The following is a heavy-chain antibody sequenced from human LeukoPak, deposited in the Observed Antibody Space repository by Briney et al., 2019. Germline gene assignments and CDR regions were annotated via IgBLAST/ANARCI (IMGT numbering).Heavy chain of an antibody. CDR2: ISNSGDAT. D-gene: IGHD1-1*01. V-gene: IGHV3-23*01. CDR3: AKAPPYKKYFDY. Sequence: PGGSLRLSCAASGFNFIDTWMNWVRQAPGKGLEWVSTISNSGDATYYADSVKGRFTISRDNSKNTLYLQMNSLRAEDTAVYYCAKAPPYKKYFDYWGQGTLVTVSS. J-gene: IGHJ4*02. CDR1: GFNFIDTW.